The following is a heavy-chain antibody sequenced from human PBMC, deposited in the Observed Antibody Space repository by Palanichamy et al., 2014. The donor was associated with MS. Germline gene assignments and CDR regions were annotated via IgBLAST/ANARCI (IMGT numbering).Heavy chain of an antibody. V-gene: IGHV3-7*01. CDR1: IHFSNHW. CDR2: IKRDGSEE. J-gene: IGHJ4*02. D-gene: IGHD1-14*01. CDR3: ARDDGNHCVDY. Sequence: EVQLVESGGGLVQAWGVPETLLCNLWIHFSNHWMSWVRRAPGKGLEWVAHIKRDGSEEYYVDSVKGRFTVSRDNARNSLYLQMNSLRAEDTAVYYCARDDGNHCVDYWGQGTLVTVSS.